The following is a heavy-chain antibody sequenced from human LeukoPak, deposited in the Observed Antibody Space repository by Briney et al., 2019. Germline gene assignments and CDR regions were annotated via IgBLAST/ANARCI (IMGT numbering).Heavy chain of an antibody. J-gene: IGHJ4*02. CDR1: GFTFSSYG. Sequence: GRSLRLSCAASGFTFSSYGMHWVRQAPGKGLEWVANIKQDGSEIYYVDSVKGRFTISRDNAKNSLYLQMNSLRAEDTAVYYCARDSVFLSHWGQGTLVTVSS. CDR3: ARDSVFLSH. V-gene: IGHV3-7*01. CDR2: IKQDGSEI. D-gene: IGHD3-3*01.